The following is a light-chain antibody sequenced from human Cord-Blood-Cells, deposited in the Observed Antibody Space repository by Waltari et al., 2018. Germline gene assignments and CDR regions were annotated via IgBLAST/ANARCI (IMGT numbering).Light chain of an antibody. V-gene: IGLV2-23*01. J-gene: IGLJ3*02. CDR2: EGS. CDR1: SSDAGSYTV. CDR3: CSYAGSSTLV. Sequence: SALTHPPSVSGSPGQAFTISCTGTSSDAGSYTVVSWYQQHPGKAPKLMIYEGSKRHSWVSNRFYGSKSGNTASLTISGLQAEDEADYYCCSYAGSSTLVFGGGTKLTVL.